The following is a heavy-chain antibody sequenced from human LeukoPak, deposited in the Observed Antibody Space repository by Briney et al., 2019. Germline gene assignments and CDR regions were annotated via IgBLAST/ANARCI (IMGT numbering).Heavy chain of an antibody. CDR1: GGSISSDDYY. CDR2: IYYSGST. Sequence: SETLSLTCIVSGGSISSDDYYWSWIRQPPGKGLEWIGFIYYSGSTNYNPSLKSRVTISIDTSKNQFSLKLSSVTAADTAVYYCARGRASANFDCWGQGTLVTVSS. D-gene: IGHD5-12*01. CDR3: ARGRASANFDC. J-gene: IGHJ4*02. V-gene: IGHV4-61*08.